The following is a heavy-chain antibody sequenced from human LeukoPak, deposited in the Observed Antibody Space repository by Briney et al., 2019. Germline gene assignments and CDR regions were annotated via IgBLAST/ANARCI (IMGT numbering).Heavy chain of an antibody. CDR2: IYYSGDT. CDR3: ARRRVDFWSDYYAFDY. CDR1: GGSISNSY. J-gene: IGHJ4*02. D-gene: IGHD3-3*01. V-gene: IGHV4-59*08. Sequence: NPSETLSLTCTVSGGSISNSYWSWIRQPPGKGLEWIGYIYYSGDTNYNPSLTSRVTISLEKSKNQFSLKLSSVTAADTAVYYCARRRVDFWSDYYAFDYWGQGTLVTISS.